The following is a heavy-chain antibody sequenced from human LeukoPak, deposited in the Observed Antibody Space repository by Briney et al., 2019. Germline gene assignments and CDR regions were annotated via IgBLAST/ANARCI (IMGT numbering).Heavy chain of an antibody. CDR1: GGSISSYY. Sequence: PSQTLSLTCTVSGGSISSYYWSWIRQPPGKGLEWIGYIYYSGSTNYNPSLKSRVTISVDTSKNQFSLKLSSVTAADTAVYYCARGGFELRYFDWLPPFDYWGQGTLVTVSS. CDR2: IYYSGST. D-gene: IGHD3-9*01. J-gene: IGHJ4*02. CDR3: ARGGFELRYFDWLPPFDY. V-gene: IGHV4-59*01.